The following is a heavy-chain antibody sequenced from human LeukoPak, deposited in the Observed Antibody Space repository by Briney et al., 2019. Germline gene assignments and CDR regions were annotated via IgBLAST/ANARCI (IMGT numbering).Heavy chain of an antibody. CDR3: AGDSPFEWGVFGDSFDV. J-gene: IGHJ3*01. CDR1: GGSISDYF. D-gene: IGHD3-9*01. CDR2: MHHSGSA. V-gene: IGHV4-59*01. Sequence: SETLSLTCSVSGGSISDYFWSWVRQSPGKGLEWIGFMHHSGSANSNPSLRSRVSISMDTSKNQFSLQLTSVTAADTAVYYCAGDSPFEWGVFGDSFDVWGQGTVVTVSS.